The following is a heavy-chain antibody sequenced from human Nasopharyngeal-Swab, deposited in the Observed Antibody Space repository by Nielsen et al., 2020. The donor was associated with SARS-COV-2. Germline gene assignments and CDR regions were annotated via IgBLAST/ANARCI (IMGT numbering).Heavy chain of an antibody. J-gene: IGHJ6*02. D-gene: IGHD3-10*01. Sequence: WIRQPPGKGPEWIGAINHSGSTNYNPSLKSRVTISVDTSKNQFSLKLSSVTAADTAVYYCASSPLWFGEPEHGMDVWGQGTTVTVSS. CDR3: ASSPLWFGEPEHGMDV. CDR2: INHSGST. V-gene: IGHV4-34*01.